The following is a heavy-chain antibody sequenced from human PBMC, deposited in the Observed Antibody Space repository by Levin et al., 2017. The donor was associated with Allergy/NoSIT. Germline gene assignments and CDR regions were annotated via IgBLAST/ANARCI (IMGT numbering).Heavy chain of an antibody. Sequence: ASVKVSCEASGYTFTDYFLHWVRQAPGQGLEWMGWIRPSNGATAYAPKFQGRVTLTRDTSSSTAYMNLSELRPDDTAVYYCARDVGSTSGLGNWGQGTLISVSS. J-gene: IGHJ4*02. CDR1: GYTFTDYF. CDR2: IRPSNGAT. V-gene: IGHV1-2*02. CDR3: ARDVGSTSGLGN. D-gene: IGHD1-1*01.